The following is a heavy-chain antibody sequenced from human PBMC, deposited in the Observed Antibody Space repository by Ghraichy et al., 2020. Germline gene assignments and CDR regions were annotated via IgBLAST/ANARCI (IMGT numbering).Heavy chain of an antibody. CDR2: IQEDGTET. D-gene: IGHD3-3*01. V-gene: IGHV3-7*01. Sequence: GGSLRLSCAASGFTFSNYWMTWVRQAPGKGLEWVANIQEDGTETYYVDSVKGRFTISRDNAKNSLFLQMNSLRAEDTAVYYCARDFWSALEYWGQGTLVTVSS. CDR1: GFTFSNYW. CDR3: ARDFWSALEY. J-gene: IGHJ4*02.